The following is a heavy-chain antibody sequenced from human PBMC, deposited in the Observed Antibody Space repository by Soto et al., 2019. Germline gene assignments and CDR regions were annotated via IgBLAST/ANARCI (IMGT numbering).Heavy chain of an antibody. CDR3: ARDGQLVINYFDY. D-gene: IGHD6-13*01. V-gene: IGHV3-7*01. CDR1: GFTFSSYW. Sequence: VGSLRLSCAASGFTFSSYWMSWVRQAPGKGLEWVANIKQDGSEKYYVDSVKGRFTISRDNAKNSLYLQMNSLRAEDTAVYYCARDGQLVINYFDYWGQGTLVTVSS. J-gene: IGHJ4*02. CDR2: IKQDGSEK.